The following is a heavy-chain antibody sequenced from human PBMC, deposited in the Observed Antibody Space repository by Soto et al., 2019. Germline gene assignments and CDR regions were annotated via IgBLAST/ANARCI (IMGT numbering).Heavy chain of an antibody. CDR3: ASFYGSGSYYKTYYYYGMDV. D-gene: IGHD3-10*01. CDR1: GYSFTSYW. CDR2: IDPSDSYT. J-gene: IGHJ6*02. Sequence: GESLKISCKGSGYSFTSYWISWVRQMPGKGLEWMGRIDPSDSYTNYSPSFQGHVTISADKSISTAYLQWSSLKASDTAMYYCASFYGSGSYYKTYYYYGMDVWGQGTTVTVSS. V-gene: IGHV5-10-1*01.